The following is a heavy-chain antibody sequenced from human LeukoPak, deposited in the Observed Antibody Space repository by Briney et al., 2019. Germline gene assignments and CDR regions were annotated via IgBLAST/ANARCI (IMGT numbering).Heavy chain of an antibody. CDR1: GFTFSSYG. Sequence: PGGSLRLSCAASGFTFSSYGMHWVRQAPGKGLEWVAVISYDGSNKYYADSVKGRFTISRDNSKNTLYLQMNSLRAEDTAVYYCAKVYGSGPPVYYYYYGMDVWAKGPRSPSP. D-gene: IGHD3-10*01. CDR3: AKVYGSGPPVYYYYYGMDV. J-gene: IGHJ6*02. V-gene: IGHV3-30*18. CDR2: ISYDGSNK.